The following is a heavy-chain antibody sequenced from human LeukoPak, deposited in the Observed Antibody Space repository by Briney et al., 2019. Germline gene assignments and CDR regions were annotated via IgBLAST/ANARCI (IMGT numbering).Heavy chain of an antibody. V-gene: IGHV4-30-2*01. CDR2: IYHRGST. CDR3: ARGRAGAPWYFDL. J-gene: IGHJ2*01. Sequence: SQSLSPTCALAGGSLARGCSAWGWLRDPPGRGREWLGYIYHRGSTYYIPCLKSRVTISVDRSKNQFSLKLSSVTAADTAVYYCARGRAGAPWYFDLWGRGTLVTVSS. CDR1: GGSLARGCSA.